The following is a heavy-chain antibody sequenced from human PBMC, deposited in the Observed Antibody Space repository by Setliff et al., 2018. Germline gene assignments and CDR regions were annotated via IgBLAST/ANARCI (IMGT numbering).Heavy chain of an antibody. CDR2: INPSDGST. CDR1: GYTFTTYY. Sequence: ASVKVSCKASGYTFTTYYMHWVRQAPGQGLEWMVVINPSDGSTTYAQKFQGRVKMTRDTSTNTVYMQLSSLRSEDTAVYYCARVEGVPAPYYMDVWGKGTTVTV. V-gene: IGHV1-46*01. J-gene: IGHJ6*03. D-gene: IGHD2-2*01. CDR3: ARVEGVPAPYYMDV.